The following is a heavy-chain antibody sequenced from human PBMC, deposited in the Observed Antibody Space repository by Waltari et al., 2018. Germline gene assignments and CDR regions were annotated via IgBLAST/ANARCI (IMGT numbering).Heavy chain of an antibody. D-gene: IGHD2-21*02. CDR3: ARGGGGDWEWFDP. CDR2: IDYTGST. J-gene: IGHJ5*02. V-gene: IGHV4-59*01. CDR1: GGSIRGFY. Sequence: QVQLQESGPSLLKPSETLSLICTVSGGSIRGFYWSWVRQPPGKGLDWIGYIDYTGSTNFNPSLKSRVTMSVDTSKNQFSLKLSSVTAADTAFYYCARGGGGDWEWFDPWGQGTLVTVSS.